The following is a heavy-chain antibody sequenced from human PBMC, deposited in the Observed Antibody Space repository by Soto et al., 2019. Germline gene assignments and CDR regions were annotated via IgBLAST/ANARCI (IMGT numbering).Heavy chain of an antibody. V-gene: IGHV1-18*04. J-gene: IGHJ4*02. CDR1: GYTFTSHG. CDR3: ARSPTYSRLGAH. Sequence: QVELVQSGCEVKKPGASVKVSCKASGYTFTSHGISWVRQAPGQGLEWVGWINPNNDNSVSAQKFQDRVTVTTDTSTRTVYMDLSRLTSDDTAFYYCARSPTYSRLGAHWRQGTLGTVAS. D-gene: IGHD3-22*01. CDR2: INPNNDNS.